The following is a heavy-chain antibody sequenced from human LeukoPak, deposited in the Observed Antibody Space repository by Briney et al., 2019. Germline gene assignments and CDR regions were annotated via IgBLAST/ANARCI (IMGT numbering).Heavy chain of an antibody. D-gene: IGHD2-2*01. CDR2: IKQDGSEK. V-gene: IGHV3-7*01. Sequence: GGSLRLSCAASGFTFSRFWMSWVRQAPGKGLEWVANIKQDGSEKNHVDSVRGRFTISRDNAKNLLYLQMNSLGAEDTALYYCARGPWGCSSTSCLSGMDVWGQGTTVTVSS. CDR1: GFTFSRFW. CDR3: ARGPWGCSSTSCLSGMDV. J-gene: IGHJ6*02.